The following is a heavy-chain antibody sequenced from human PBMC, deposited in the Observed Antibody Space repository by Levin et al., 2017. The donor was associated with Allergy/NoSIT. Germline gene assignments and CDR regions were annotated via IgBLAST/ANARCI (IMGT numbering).Heavy chain of an antibody. CDR3: APIFGDYSDFDY. CDR2: VTHSGTT. J-gene: IGHJ4*02. Sequence: SQTLSLTCAVYGGSLRVYFWSWIRQPPGKGLEWIGEVTHSGTTHYNPSLKSRVTISVDTSKNQLALRRSSVTAADTAVYYCAPIFGDYSDFDYWGQGTLVSVSS. CDR1: GGSLRVYF. D-gene: IGHD4-17*01. V-gene: IGHV4-34*01.